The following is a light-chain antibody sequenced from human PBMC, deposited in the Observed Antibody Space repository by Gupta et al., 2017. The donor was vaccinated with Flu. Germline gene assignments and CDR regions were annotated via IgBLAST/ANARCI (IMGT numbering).Light chain of an antibody. CDR1: GPNIGSNS. Sequence: QSALTQPPSASGTPGQRVTISCSRTGPNIGSNSVHWSQHPPATAPTRLIYNDYKRPSGVPARVSASKSGTTASLATSGLQPEEEADDYCATSDASMNGLGFGGGTKLTVL. CDR3: ATSDASMNGLG. CDR2: NDY. V-gene: IGLV1-44*01. J-gene: IGLJ2*01.